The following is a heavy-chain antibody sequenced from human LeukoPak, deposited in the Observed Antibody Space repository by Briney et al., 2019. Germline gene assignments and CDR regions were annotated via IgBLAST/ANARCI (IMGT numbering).Heavy chain of an antibody. CDR2: INVHTGVA. CDR1: GYTFTGYY. V-gene: IGHV1-2*02. CDR3: ARTHYDSSAYYSPAGY. Sequence: ASVKVSFKASGYTFTGYYMHWVRQAPGQGLEWMGWINVHTGVAHYAQKFQGRVTMTRDTSISTAYMELSRLRSDDTAVFYCARTHYDSSAYYSPAGYWGQGTLVTVSS. J-gene: IGHJ4*02. D-gene: IGHD3-22*01.